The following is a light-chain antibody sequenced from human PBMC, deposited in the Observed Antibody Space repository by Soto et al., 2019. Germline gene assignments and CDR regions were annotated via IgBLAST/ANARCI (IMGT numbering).Light chain of an antibody. CDR2: EVS. J-gene: IGLJ3*02. Sequence: QSALTQPASVSGSPGQSITISCTGTSSDVGGYNYVSWFQQHPGKAPKLKIYEVSNRPSGVSNRFSGSKSGYTASLTISELQAEDEADYYCTSFTSSSTWVFGGGIKLTVL. CDR3: TSFTSSSTWV. CDR1: SSDVGGYNY. V-gene: IGLV2-14*03.